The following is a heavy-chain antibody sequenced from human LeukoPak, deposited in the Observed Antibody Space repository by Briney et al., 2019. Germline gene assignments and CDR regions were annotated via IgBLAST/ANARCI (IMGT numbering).Heavy chain of an antibody. CDR1: GYSFTNYW. J-gene: IGHJ4*02. V-gene: IGHV5-51*01. CDR2: IYPGDSDT. Sequence: GASLKISCKGSGYSFTNYWIGWVRQMPGKGLEWMGIIYPGDSDTRYSPSFQGQVTISADKSISTAYLQWGSLKASDTAVYYCARLGGSYAIDYWGQGTLVTVSS. CDR3: ARLGGSYAIDY. D-gene: IGHD1-26*01.